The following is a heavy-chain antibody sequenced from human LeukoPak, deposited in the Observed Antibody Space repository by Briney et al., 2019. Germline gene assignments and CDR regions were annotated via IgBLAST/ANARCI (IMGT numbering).Heavy chain of an antibody. CDR3: SSKWELLY. J-gene: IGHJ4*02. Sequence: PGRSLRLSCTTSGFTFGDYAMSWVRQAPGKGLEWVGFIRSKACGGTTEYAASVKGRFTISRDDSKSIAYLQMNSLKTEDTAVYYCSSKWELLYWGQGTLVTVSS. CDR2: IRSKACGGTT. CDR1: GFTFGDYA. D-gene: IGHD1-26*01. V-gene: IGHV3-49*04.